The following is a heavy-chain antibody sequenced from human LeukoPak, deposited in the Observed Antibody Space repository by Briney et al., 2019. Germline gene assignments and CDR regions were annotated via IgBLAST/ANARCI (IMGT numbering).Heavy chain of an antibody. Sequence: SETLSLTCGVSGGSISSSNWWNWVRQPPGKGLEWIGDIYSSGYTNYNPSLKSRVTISVDTSKNQFSLKLSSVTAADTAVYYCARHFTMRGVIITSYYYYYYMDVWGKGTTVTISS. CDR2: IYSSGYT. J-gene: IGHJ6*03. D-gene: IGHD3-10*01. CDR3: ARHFTMRGVIITSYYYYYYMDV. CDR1: GGSISSSNW. V-gene: IGHV4-4*02.